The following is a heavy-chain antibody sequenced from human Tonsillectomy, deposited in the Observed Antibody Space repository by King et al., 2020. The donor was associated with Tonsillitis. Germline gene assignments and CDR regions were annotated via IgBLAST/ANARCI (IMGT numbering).Heavy chain of an antibody. J-gene: IGHJ4*02. CDR1: GFTFSSCA. Sequence: DVQLVESGGGLVQPGGSLRLSCAASGFTFSSCAMTWVRQAPGMRLEWVSAISGSAGGTYYAESVKGRITISRDNSKNTPDLQMNSLRAEDTAVYYCAKGWVEREAWGQGTRVTVSS. CDR2: ISGSAGGT. V-gene: IGHV3-23*04. CDR3: AKGWVEREA. D-gene: IGHD1-26*01.